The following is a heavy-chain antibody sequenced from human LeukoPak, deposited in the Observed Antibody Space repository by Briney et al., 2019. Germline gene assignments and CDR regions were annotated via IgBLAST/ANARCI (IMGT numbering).Heavy chain of an antibody. Sequence: GGSLRLSCAASGFTFSSYAMSWVRQAPGKGLEWVSAISGSGGSTYYADSVKGRFTIPRDNSKNTLYLQMNSLRAEDTAVYYCAKDMKPYYYGSGRGAFDIWGQGTMVTVSS. CDR1: GFTFSSYA. V-gene: IGHV3-23*01. CDR2: ISGSGGST. J-gene: IGHJ3*02. CDR3: AKDMKPYYYGSGRGAFDI. D-gene: IGHD3-10*01.